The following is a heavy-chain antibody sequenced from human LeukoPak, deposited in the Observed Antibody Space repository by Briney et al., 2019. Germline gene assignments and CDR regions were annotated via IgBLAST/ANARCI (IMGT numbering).Heavy chain of an antibody. CDR3: AKDHYDSSGPHLYYYYYGMDV. CDR1: GFTLSSYA. Sequence: PGASLRLSCAASGFTLSSYAMSWVRQAPGKGLEWVSAISGRGGSTYYADSVKGRFTISRDNSKNTLYLQMNSLRAEDTAVYYCAKDHYDSSGPHLYYYYYGMDVWGQGTTVTVSS. V-gene: IGHV3-23*01. J-gene: IGHJ6*02. D-gene: IGHD3-22*01. CDR2: ISGRGGST.